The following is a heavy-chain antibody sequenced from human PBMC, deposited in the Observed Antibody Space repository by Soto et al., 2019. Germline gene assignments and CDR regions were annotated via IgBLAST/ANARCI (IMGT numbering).Heavy chain of an antibody. J-gene: IGHJ4*02. D-gene: IGHD5-12*01. CDR2: INRSGRT. Sequence: QVQLQQWGAGLLKPSETLSLTCAVYGGSFSGYYWSWIRQPPGKGLEWIGEINRSGRTNYNPALKGRVTISVDTSKNQSSLKLSSVTAADTAVYYCARGPREMATIGGRFDYWGQGTLVTVSS. V-gene: IGHV4-34*01. CDR3: ARGPREMATIGGRFDY. CDR1: GGSFSGYY.